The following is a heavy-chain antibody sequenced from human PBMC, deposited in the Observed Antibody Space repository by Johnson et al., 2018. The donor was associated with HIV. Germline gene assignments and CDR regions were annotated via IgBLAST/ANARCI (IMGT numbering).Heavy chain of an antibody. Sequence: QVQLVESGGGLVKPGGSLRLSCAASGFTFSDYYMSWIRQAPGKGLEWVSYISSSGSTIYYADSVKGRFTISRDNAKNSLYLQMNSLRAEDTTVYYCARARTVVIARPDAFDIWGQGTMVTVSS. D-gene: IGHD2-21*01. J-gene: IGHJ3*02. CDR3: ARARTVVIARPDAFDI. CDR2: ISSSGSTI. CDR1: GFTFSDYY. V-gene: IGHV3-11*04.